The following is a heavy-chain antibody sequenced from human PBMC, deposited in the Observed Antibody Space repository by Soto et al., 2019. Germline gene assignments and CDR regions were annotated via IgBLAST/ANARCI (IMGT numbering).Heavy chain of an antibody. V-gene: IGHV3-49*04. CDR1: GFTFGDYA. J-gene: IGHJ6*02. CDR2: ISSKGYGGTT. D-gene: IGHD3-9*01. CDR3: NCEYYDILTGYSDVSYYYYGMDV. Sequence: GGSLRLSCTASGFTFGDYAMSWVRQAPGKGLEWVGFISSKGYGGTTEYAASVKGRFTITRDDSKSIAYLQMNSLKTEDTAVYYCNCEYYDILTGYSDVSYYYYGMDVWGQGTTVTVSS.